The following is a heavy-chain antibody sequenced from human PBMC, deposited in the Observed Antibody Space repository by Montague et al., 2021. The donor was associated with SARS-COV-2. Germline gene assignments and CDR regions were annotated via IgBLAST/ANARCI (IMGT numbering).Heavy chain of an antibody. D-gene: IGHD4-17*01. CDR1: GGSISSYY. J-gene: IGHJ4*02. Sequence: SETLSLTCTVSGGSISSYYWSWIRQPPGKGLEWIGYIYYSGSTNYNPSLKSRVTISVDTSKNQFSLKLTSVTAADTAVYYCARGRDGHYRRSALFDYWGQGTLVTVSS. V-gene: IGHV4-59*01. CDR3: ARGRDGHYRRSALFDY. CDR2: IYYSGST.